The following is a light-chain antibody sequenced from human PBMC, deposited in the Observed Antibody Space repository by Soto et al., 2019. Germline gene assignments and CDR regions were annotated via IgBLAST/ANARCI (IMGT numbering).Light chain of an antibody. V-gene: IGLV1-44*01. CDR1: NSNIGSNT. J-gene: IGLJ2*01. CDR2: SNN. CDR3: AAWDDSLNGVV. Sequence: QAVVTQPPSASGTPGQRVTISCSGSNSNIGSNTVNWYQQLPGTAPRLLIFSNNQRPSGVPDRFSGSTSGTSASLAISGLQSEDEADYYCAAWDDSLNGVVFGGGTKVTVL.